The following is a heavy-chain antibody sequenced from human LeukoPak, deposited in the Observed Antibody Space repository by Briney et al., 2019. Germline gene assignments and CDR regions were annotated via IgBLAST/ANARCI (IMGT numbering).Heavy chain of an antibody. Sequence: GGSLRLSCAAPGFTFSGYSMNWVRQAPGKGLEWVSYISSSSSTIYYADSVKGRFTISRDNAKNSLYLKMNRMGDEETAVYCSAMFLEEGRYYYGMDVWGQGTTVAVSS. CDR1: GFTFSGYS. CDR3: AMFLEEGRYYYGMDV. D-gene: IGHD3-3*01. J-gene: IGHJ6*02. CDR2: ISSSSSTI. V-gene: IGHV3-48*02.